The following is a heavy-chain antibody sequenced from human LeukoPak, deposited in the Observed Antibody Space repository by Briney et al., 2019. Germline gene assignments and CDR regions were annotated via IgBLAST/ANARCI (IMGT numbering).Heavy chain of an antibody. CDR3: ARGPPRGDYGDYVGNAFDI. CDR2: IYHSGST. D-gene: IGHD4-17*01. Sequence: PSETLSLTCAVSGGSISSGGYSWSWIRQPPGKGLEWIGYIYHSGSTYYNPSLKSRVTISVDRSKNQFSLKLSSVTAADTAVYYCARGPPRGDYGDYVGNAFDIWGQGTMVTVSS. CDR1: GGSISSGGYS. J-gene: IGHJ3*02. V-gene: IGHV4-30-2*01.